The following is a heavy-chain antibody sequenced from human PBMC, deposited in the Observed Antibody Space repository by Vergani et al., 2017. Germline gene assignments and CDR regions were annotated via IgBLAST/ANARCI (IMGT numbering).Heavy chain of an antibody. CDR2: IIPILGIA. J-gene: IGHJ4*02. V-gene: IGHV1-69*08. Sequence: QVQLVQSGAEVKKPGSSVKVSCKASGGTFSSYTISWVRQAPGQGLEWMGRIIPILGIANYAQKFQGRVTITADKSTSTAYMELSSLRAEDTAVYYCVKDRRAAAGGGYFDYWGQGTMVTVSS. CDR1: GGTFSSYT. CDR3: VKDRRAAAGGGYFDY. D-gene: IGHD6-13*01.